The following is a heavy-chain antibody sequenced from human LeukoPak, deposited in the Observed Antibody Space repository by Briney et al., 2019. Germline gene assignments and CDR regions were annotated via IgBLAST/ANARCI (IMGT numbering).Heavy chain of an antibody. Sequence: SVKVSCKASGGTFSSYAISWVRQAPGQGLEWMGGIIPIFGSANYAQKFQGRVTITADESTSTAYMELSSLRSEDTAVYYCARGVGYCSSTSCYGNDYWGQGTLVTVSS. V-gene: IGHV1-69*01. J-gene: IGHJ4*02. D-gene: IGHD2-2*01. CDR2: IIPIFGSA. CDR1: GGTFSSYA. CDR3: ARGVGYCSSTSCYGNDY.